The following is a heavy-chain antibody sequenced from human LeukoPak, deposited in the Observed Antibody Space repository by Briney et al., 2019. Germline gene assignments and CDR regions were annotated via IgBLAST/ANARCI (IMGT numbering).Heavy chain of an antibody. Sequence: AAVSVSRKASGYTFSIYGVSWVRLAPGQGLEWVGLLSANNGNTNYAQKFQGSVTMTIDTSTTTAYMELRSVSSDDTAGYYGAGGGYSYCYMGYFDYWGQGTLITVS. CDR1: GYTFSIYG. CDR3: AGGGYSYCYMGYFDY. D-gene: IGHD5-18*01. CDR2: LSANNGNT. J-gene: IGHJ4*02. V-gene: IGHV1-18*01.